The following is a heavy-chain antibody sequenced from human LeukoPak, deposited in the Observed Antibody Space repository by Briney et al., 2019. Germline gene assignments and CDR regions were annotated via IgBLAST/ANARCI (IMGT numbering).Heavy chain of an antibody. CDR3: ARDPYSGTYGDTYYYYMDV. D-gene: IGHD1-26*01. Sequence: GGSLRLSCTPSGFTFSSYLMSWVRQVPGKGLEWVANIKQDGSEKNYVDSVKGRFTISRDNARNSLYLQMNSLRAEDTAVYYCARDPYSGTYGDTYYYYMDVWGKGTTVTISS. V-gene: IGHV3-7*01. CDR2: IKQDGSEK. J-gene: IGHJ6*03. CDR1: GFTFSSYL.